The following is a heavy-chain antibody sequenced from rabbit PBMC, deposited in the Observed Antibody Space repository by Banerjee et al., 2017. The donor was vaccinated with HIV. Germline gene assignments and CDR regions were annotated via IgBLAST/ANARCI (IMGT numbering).Heavy chain of an antibody. J-gene: IGHJ4*01. V-gene: IGHV1S45*01. Sequence: QEQLEESGGDLVKPEGSLTLTCTASGFSFSSSYYMGWVRQAPGKGLEWIACIYGSSSGSTYYATWAKGRFTISKTSSTTVTLQMTSLTAADTATYFCARSGNGGGGYPTPYFKLWGQGTLVTVS. D-gene: IGHD8-1*01. CDR2: IYGSSSGST. CDR3: ARSGNGGGGYPTPYFKL. CDR1: GFSFSSSYY.